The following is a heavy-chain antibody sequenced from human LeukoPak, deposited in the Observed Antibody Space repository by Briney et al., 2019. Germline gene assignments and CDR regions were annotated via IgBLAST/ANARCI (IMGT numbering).Heavy chain of an antibody. CDR2: VYYSGST. Sequence: SETLSLTCTVSGGSISSYYWSWIRQPPGKGLEWIGYVYYSGSTNSNPSLKSRVTISVDTSKNQFSLNLTSVTAADTAVYYCARDGGVAPHNWFDPWGQGTLVTVSS. D-gene: IGHD2-8*02. CDR1: GGSISSYY. J-gene: IGHJ5*02. CDR3: ARDGGVAPHNWFDP. V-gene: IGHV4-59*12.